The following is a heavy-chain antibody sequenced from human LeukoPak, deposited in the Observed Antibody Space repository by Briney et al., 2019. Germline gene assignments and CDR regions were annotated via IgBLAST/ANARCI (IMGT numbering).Heavy chain of an antibody. Sequence: PGGSLRLSCAASGFTFSSYGMHWVRQAPGKGLEWVAFIRYDGSIQYHADSVKGRFTISRDNSKNTLYLQMSSLRAEDTAVYYCATRIAAAGTSYFDYWGQGTLVTVSS. CDR2: IRYDGSIQ. CDR3: ATRIAAAGTSYFDY. V-gene: IGHV3-30*02. J-gene: IGHJ4*02. CDR1: GFTFSSYG. D-gene: IGHD6-13*01.